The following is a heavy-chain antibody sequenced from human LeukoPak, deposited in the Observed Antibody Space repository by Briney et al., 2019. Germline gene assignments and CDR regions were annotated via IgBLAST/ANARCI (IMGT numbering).Heavy chain of an antibody. V-gene: IGHV1-69*13. CDR1: GGTFSSYA. CDR3: ARGVEYSSSWSDNWFDP. D-gene: IGHD6-13*01. Sequence: ASVKVSCKASGGTFSSYAISWVRQAPGQGLEWMGGSIPIFGTANYAQKFQGRVTITADESTSTAYMELSSLRSEDTAVYYCARGVEYSSSWSDNWFDPWGQGTLVTVSS. CDR2: SIPIFGTA. J-gene: IGHJ5*02.